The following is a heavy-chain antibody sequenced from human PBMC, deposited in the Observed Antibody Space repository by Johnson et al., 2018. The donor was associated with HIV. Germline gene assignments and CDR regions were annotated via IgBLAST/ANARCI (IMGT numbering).Heavy chain of an antibody. D-gene: IGHD2-8*01. Sequence: VQLVESGGGLVQPGGSLRLSCAASGFTFSSYWMHWVRQAPVKGLEWVSGINWNVGSTGYADSVKGRFTISRDNAKNSLYLQMNSLRAEDTALYYCARYNGVDSSSSGQTDIWGQGTMVTVSS. J-gene: IGHJ3*02. CDR2: INWNVGST. V-gene: IGHV3-20*04. CDR3: ARYNGVDSSSSGQTDI. CDR1: GFTFSSYW.